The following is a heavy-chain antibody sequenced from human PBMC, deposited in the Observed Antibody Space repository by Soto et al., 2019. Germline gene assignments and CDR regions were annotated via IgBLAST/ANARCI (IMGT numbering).Heavy chain of an antibody. CDR1: GFTFSSYA. D-gene: IGHD2-15*01. Sequence: GGSLRLSCAASGFTFSSYAMHWVRQAPGKGLEWVAVISYDGSNKYYADSVKGRFTISRDNSKNTLYLQMNSLRAEDTAVYYCAREQDIVFDYWGQGTLVTVSS. CDR3: AREQDIVFDY. V-gene: IGHV3-30-3*01. J-gene: IGHJ4*02. CDR2: ISYDGSNK.